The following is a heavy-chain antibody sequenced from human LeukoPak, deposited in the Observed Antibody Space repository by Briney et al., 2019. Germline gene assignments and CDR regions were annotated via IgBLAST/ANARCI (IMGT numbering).Heavy chain of an antibody. V-gene: IGHV3-23*01. CDR1: GFTFSAYA. CDR2: ISSGGDTI. Sequence: GGSLRLSCAASGFTFSAYAMSWVRQAPGKGLEWVSAISSGGDTIYYADSVKGRFTISRDNPKNTLYLQMNSLRADDTAVYYCARGPLHVVVPAATWFDPWGQGILVTVSS. CDR3: ARGPLHVVVPAATWFDP. J-gene: IGHJ5*02. D-gene: IGHD2-2*01.